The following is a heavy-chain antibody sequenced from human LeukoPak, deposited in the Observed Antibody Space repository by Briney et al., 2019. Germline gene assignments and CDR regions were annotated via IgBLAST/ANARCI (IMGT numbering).Heavy chain of an antibody. J-gene: IGHJ4*02. Sequence: SVKVSCKASGDIFRGYTISWVRQAPGQGVEWMGRIIPILGIVKYAQKFQGRVTITADKSTSTAYMELSSLRSEDTAVYYCGRELYCTNGACSGIVHWGQGTLVTVSS. V-gene: IGHV1-69*04. CDR3: GRELYCTNGACSGIVH. D-gene: IGHD2-8*01. CDR2: IIPILGIV. CDR1: GDIFRGYT.